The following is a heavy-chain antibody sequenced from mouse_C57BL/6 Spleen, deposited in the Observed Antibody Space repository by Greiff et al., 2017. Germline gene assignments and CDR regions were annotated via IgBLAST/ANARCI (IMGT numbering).Heavy chain of an antibody. CDR3: ARGSSDYFDY. Sequence: EVKLLESGPELVKPGDSVKISCKASGYSFTGYFMNWVMQSHGKSLEWIGRINPYNGDTFYNQKFKGKATLTVDKSSSTAHMELRSLTSEDSAVYYCARGSSDYFDYWGQGTTLTVSS. J-gene: IGHJ2*01. D-gene: IGHD1-1*01. CDR2: INPYNGDT. CDR1: GYSFTGYF. V-gene: IGHV1-20*01.